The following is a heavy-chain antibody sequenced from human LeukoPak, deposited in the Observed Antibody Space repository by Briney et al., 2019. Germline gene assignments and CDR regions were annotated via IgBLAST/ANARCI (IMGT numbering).Heavy chain of an antibody. Sequence: GGSLRLSCAASGFTFSSYSMNWVRQAPGRGLEWVSSISSSSSYIYYADSVKGRFTISRDNAKNTLYLQMNSLRAEDTAVYYCARAFGQQLVPPHYYYYYMDVWGKGTTVTVSS. CDR1: GFTFSSYS. CDR2: ISSSSSYI. D-gene: IGHD6-13*01. J-gene: IGHJ6*03. V-gene: IGHV3-21*01. CDR3: ARAFGQQLVPPHYYYYYMDV.